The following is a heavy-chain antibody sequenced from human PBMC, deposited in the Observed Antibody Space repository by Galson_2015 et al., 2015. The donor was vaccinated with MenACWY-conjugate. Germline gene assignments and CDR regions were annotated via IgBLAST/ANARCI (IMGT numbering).Heavy chain of an antibody. D-gene: IGHD2-15*01. CDR1: GFTFSAYA. Sequence: SLRLSCAASGFTFSAYAMHWVRQAPGKGLEWVAVISYDGTRKFYADSVKGRFTISRDNSKNTLYLQRNSLRVEDTAIYYCARGCSGGSCSVYWGQGTLVTVSS. V-gene: IGHV3-30-3*01. CDR2: ISYDGTRK. J-gene: IGHJ4*02. CDR3: ARGCSGGSCSVY.